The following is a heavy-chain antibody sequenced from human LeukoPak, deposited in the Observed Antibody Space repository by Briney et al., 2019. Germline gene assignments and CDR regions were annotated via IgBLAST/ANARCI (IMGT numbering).Heavy chain of an antibody. D-gene: IGHD2-15*01. CDR1: GYTLNSYY. Sequence: ASVKVSCKASGYTLNSYYMHWVRQAPGQGLEWMGIINPSGGSTTYAQKFQGRVTMTRDTSTSTVYMELSSLRSEDTAMYYCARAGPYCSGGSCYSRDPYYYYYGMDVWGQGTTVTVSS. J-gene: IGHJ6*02. V-gene: IGHV1-46*02. CDR3: ARAGPYCSGGSCYSRDPYYYYYGMDV. CDR2: INPSGGST.